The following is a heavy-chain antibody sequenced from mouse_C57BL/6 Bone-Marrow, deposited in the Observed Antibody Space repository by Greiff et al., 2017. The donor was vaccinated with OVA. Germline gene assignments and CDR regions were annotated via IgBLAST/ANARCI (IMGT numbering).Heavy chain of an antibody. CDR3: ARVAYYDYVYYAMDY. J-gene: IGHJ4*01. CDR1: GYTFTSYW. V-gene: IGHV1-55*01. CDR2: IYPGSGST. D-gene: IGHD2-4*01. Sequence: QVQLQQPGAELVKPGASVKMSCKASGYTFTSYWITWVKQRPGQGLEWIGDIYPGSGSTNYNEKFKSKATLTVETSSSTAYMQLSSLTSEDSAVYCGARVAYYDYVYYAMDYWGQGTSVTVSS.